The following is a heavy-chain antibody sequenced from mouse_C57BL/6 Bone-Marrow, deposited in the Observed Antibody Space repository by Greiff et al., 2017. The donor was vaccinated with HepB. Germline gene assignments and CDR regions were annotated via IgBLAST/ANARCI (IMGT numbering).Heavy chain of an antibody. D-gene: IGHD2-5*01. J-gene: IGHJ3*01. CDR3: ARHGRYSNSAWFAY. CDR2: INSDGGST. CDR1: EYEFPSHD. V-gene: IGHV5-2*01. Sequence: EVQRVESGGGLVQPGESLKLSCESNEYEFPSHDMSWVRKTPEKRLELVAAINSDGGSTYYPDTMARRFIISRDNTKKTLYLQMSSLRSEDTALYYCARHGRYSNSAWFAYWGQGTLVTVSA.